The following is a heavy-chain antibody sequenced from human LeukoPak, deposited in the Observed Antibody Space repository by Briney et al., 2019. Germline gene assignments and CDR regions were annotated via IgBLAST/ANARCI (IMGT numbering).Heavy chain of an antibody. CDR3: ARNYYDSSGYYYGEQYYFDY. Sequence: SETLSLTCTVSGGFISSYYWSWIRQPPGKGLEWLGYIYYSGSTNYNPSLKSRVTISVDTSKNQFSLKLSSVTAADTAVYYCARNYYDSSGYYYGEQYYFDYWGQGTLVTVSS. D-gene: IGHD3-22*01. V-gene: IGHV4-59*01. J-gene: IGHJ4*02. CDR1: GGFISSYY. CDR2: IYYSGST.